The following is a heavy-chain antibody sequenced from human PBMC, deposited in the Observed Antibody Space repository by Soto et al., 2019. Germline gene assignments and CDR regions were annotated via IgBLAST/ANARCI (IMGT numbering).Heavy chain of an antibody. V-gene: IGHV3-30*18. CDR3: ANDYWPARGSGSPLDY. CDR2: ISYDGSNK. D-gene: IGHD3-10*01. J-gene: IGHJ4*02. Sequence: QVQLVESGGGVVQPGRSLRLSCAASGITFSSYDMHWVRQAPGKGLEWVAVISYDGSNKYYADSVKGRFTISRDNAKNTLYLQIRSLRAEDTAVYYCANDYWPARGSGSPLDYWGQGTLVTVSS. CDR1: GITFSSYD.